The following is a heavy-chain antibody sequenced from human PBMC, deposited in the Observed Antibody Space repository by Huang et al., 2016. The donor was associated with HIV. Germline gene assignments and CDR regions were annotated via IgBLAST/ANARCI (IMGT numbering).Heavy chain of an antibody. CDR3: ARGGAPYYDFWSGGHHYGMDV. J-gene: IGHJ6*02. Sequence: EVQLVESGGGLVQPGGSLRLSCAASGFTFRSYWMSWVRQVPGKGREWGANRKQDGSEKYYVDSVKGRFTISRDNVKNALYLQMYSLRVEDTAIYYCARGGAPYYDFWSGGHHYGMDVWGQGTTVTVSS. D-gene: IGHD3-3*01. V-gene: IGHV3-7*04. CDR2: RKQDGSEK. CDR1: GFTFRSYW.